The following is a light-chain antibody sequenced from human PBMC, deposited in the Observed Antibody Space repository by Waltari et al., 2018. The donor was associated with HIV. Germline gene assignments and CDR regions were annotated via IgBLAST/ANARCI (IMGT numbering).Light chain of an antibody. CDR3: ASYDDNDGLF. CDR1: SNDVGAYAY. J-gene: IGLJ2*01. V-gene: IGLV2-8*01. CDR2: EVT. Sequence: QSALTQPPSASGSPGQSVTISCTGTSNDVGAYAYVSWYQQHPGRAPKLLIYEVTKRPSGVPDRISGSKSDNTASLTVSGLQAEDDGHYYCASYDDNDGLFFGGGTMLAVL.